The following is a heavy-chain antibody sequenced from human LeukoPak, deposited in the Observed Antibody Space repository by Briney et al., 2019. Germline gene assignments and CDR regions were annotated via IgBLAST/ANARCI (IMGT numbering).Heavy chain of an antibody. CDR1: GGSISSYY. J-gene: IGHJ4*02. D-gene: IGHD6-19*01. CDR2: IYYSGST. V-gene: IGHV4-59*08. Sequence: SETLSLTCTVSGGSISSYYWSWIRQPPGKGLEWTGYIYYSGSTNYNPSLKSRVTISVDTSKNQFSLKLSSVTAADTAVYYCARHQAVAGFDYWGQGTLVTVSS. CDR3: ARHQAVAGFDY.